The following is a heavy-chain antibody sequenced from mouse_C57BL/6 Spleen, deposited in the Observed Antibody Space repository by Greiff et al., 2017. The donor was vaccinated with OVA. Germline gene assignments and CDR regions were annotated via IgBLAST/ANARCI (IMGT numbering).Heavy chain of an antibody. CDR2: IDPETGGT. D-gene: IGHD1-1*01. CDR3: TTVVPHFDY. CDR1: GYTFTDYE. V-gene: IGHV1-15*01. J-gene: IGHJ2*01. Sequence: QVHVKQSGAELVRPGASVTLSCKASGYTFTDYEMHWVKQTPVHGLEWIGAIDPETGGTAYNQKFKGKAILTADKSSSTAYMELRSLTSEDSAVYYCTTVVPHFDYWGQGTTLTVSS.